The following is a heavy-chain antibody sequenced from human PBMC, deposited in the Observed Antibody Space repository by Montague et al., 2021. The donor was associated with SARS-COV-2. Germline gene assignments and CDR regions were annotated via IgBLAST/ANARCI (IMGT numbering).Heavy chain of an antibody. CDR1: GGSISSYY. CDR3: ARGWGRVPAAGTN. Sequence: SETLSLTCTASGGSISSYYWSWIRQPPGKGLDWIGRIYESGSTNXNPSLRSRITMSVDTSKNQFSLKLSSVTAADTAVYFCARGWGRVPAAGTNWGQGTMGTGS. CDR2: IYESGST. J-gene: IGHJ4*01. D-gene: IGHD6-13*01. V-gene: IGHV4-4*07.